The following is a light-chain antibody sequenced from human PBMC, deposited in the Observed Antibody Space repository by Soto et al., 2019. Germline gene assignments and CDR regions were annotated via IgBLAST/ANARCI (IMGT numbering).Light chain of an antibody. J-gene: IGLJ1*01. CDR1: SSNIGSNT. Sequence: QSVLPQPPSASGTPGQRFTISCSGSSSNIGSNTVNWYQQLPGTAPKLLIYSNNQRPSGVPDRFSGSKSGTSASLAISGLQSEDEADYYCAAWDDSLNGYVFGTGTKLTVL. CDR3: AAWDDSLNGYV. V-gene: IGLV1-44*01. CDR2: SNN.